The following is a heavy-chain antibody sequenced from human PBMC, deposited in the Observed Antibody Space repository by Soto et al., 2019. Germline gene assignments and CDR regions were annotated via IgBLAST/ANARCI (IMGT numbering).Heavy chain of an antibody. CDR3: AKVHIPRTPYYFDS. J-gene: IGHJ4*02. V-gene: IGHV3-23*01. Sequence: PGGSLRLSCAASGFTFSSYAMSWVRQAPGRGLEWVSAISGSGGGTYYADSVKGRFTISRDSSKNTLHLQMNSLRAEDTAIYYCAKVHIPRTPYYFDSWGQGVLVTVSS. CDR2: ISGSGGGT. CDR1: GFTFSSYA.